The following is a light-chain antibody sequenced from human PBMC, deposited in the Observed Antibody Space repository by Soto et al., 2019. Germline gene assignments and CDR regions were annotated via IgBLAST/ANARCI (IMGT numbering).Light chain of an antibody. CDR2: DVS. V-gene: IGLV2-14*01. CDR1: SSDVGGYNY. CDR3: SSYTSSSTYA. J-gene: IGLJ1*01. Sequence: SVLTQPASVSGSPGQSITISCTGTSSDVGGYNYVSWYQQHPGKAPKLMIYDVSNRPSGVSNRFYGSKSGNTASLTISGLQAEDEADYYCSSYTSSSTYAFGTGTKLTVL.